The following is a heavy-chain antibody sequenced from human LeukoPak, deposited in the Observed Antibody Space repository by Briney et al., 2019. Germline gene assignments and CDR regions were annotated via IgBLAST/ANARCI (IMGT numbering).Heavy chain of an antibody. J-gene: IGHJ4*02. V-gene: IGHV3-21*01. CDR2: ISSSSSYI. CDR1: GFTFSSYS. D-gene: IGHD2-2*01. CDR3: ARSEARIVVVPAAPDY. Sequence: GGSLRLSCAASGFTFSSYSMNWVRQAPGKGLEWVSSISSSSSYIYYADSVKGRLTISRDNAKNSLYLQMNSLRAEDTAVYYCARSEARIVVVPAAPDYWGQGTLVTVSS.